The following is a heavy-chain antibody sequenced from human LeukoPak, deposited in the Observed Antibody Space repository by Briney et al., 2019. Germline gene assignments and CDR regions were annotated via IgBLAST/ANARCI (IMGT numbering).Heavy chain of an antibody. D-gene: IGHD6-6*01. V-gene: IGHV4-39*01. J-gene: IGHJ4*02. Sequence: SETLSLTCTVSGGSISSYYWSWIRQPPGKGLEWIGSIYYSGSTYYNPSLKSRVTISVDTSKNQFSLKLSSVTAADTAVYYCARLAYSSSLFDYWGQGTLVTVSS. CDR2: IYYSGST. CDR1: GGSISSYY. CDR3: ARLAYSSSLFDY.